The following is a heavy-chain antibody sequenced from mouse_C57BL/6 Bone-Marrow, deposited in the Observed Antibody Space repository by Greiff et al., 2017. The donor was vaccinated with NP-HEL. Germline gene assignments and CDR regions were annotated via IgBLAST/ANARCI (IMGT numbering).Heavy chain of an antibody. Sequence: EVQVVESGAELVRPGASVKLSCTASGFNIKDYYMHWVKQRPEQGLEWIGRIDPEDGDTEYAPKFQGKATMTADTSSNTAYLQLSSLTSEDTAVYYCTTEDYPYYYAMDYWGQGTSVTVSS. CDR3: TTEDYPYYYAMDY. J-gene: IGHJ4*01. V-gene: IGHV14-1*01. D-gene: IGHD2-4*01. CDR1: GFNIKDYY. CDR2: IDPEDGDT.